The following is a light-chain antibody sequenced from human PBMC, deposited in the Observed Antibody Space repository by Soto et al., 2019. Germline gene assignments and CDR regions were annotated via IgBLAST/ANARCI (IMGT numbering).Light chain of an antibody. J-gene: IGKJ1*01. CDR3: QQYYSTPPA. Sequence: DIVMTPSPDSLAVSLGERATINCKSSQSGLYSSNTKNYLAWYQQKPGQPPKLLIYWASTRESGVPDRFSGSGSGTDCTLTICSLQAEDVAVYYCQQYYSTPPAFGPGTKVEIK. CDR2: WAS. CDR1: QSGLYSSNTKNY. V-gene: IGKV4-1*01.